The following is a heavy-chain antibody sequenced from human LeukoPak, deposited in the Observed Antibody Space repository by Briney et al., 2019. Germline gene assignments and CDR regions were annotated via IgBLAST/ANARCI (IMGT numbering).Heavy chain of an antibody. Sequence: GGSLRLSCAASGFTFSSYTMNWVRQAPGKGLEWVSSISSSSYIYYADSVKGRFTISRDNAKNSLYLQMNSLRAEDTAVYYCARDREGDYIWGSYRPDWFDPWGQRTLVTVSS. CDR3: ARDREGDYIWGSYRPDWFDP. CDR1: GFTFSSYT. D-gene: IGHD3-16*02. J-gene: IGHJ5*02. V-gene: IGHV3-21*01. CDR2: ISSSSYI.